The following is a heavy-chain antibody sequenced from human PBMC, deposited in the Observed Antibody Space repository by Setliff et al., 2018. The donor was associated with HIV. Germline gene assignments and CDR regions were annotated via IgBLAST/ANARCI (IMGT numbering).Heavy chain of an antibody. CDR1: GGTFSSYA. Sequence: ASVKVSCKASGGTFSSYAISWVRQAPGQGLEWMGRIIPIFGTANYAQKFQGRVTITADKSTSTAYMELSSLRSEDTAVYYCAREPTKYCSSTSCYTIFDYWGQGTLVTVSS. J-gene: IGHJ4*02. CDR3: AREPTKYCSSTSCYTIFDY. D-gene: IGHD2-2*02. CDR2: IIPIFGTA. V-gene: IGHV1-69*06.